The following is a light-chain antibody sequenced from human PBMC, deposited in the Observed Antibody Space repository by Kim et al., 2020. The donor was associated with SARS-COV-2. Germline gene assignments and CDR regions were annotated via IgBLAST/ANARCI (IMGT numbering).Light chain of an antibody. CDR1: SLGGCY. J-gene: IGLJ1*01. V-gene: IGLV3-19*01. Sequence: ALRHTVKITCQGDSLGGCYASWYQQKPGQAQVLVIYGRNNRPSGVPDRFSVASSGNSASLTITGAQADDEADYCCNCRDSSGNHLVFGAGTKVTVL. CDR2: GRN. CDR3: NCRDSSGNHLV.